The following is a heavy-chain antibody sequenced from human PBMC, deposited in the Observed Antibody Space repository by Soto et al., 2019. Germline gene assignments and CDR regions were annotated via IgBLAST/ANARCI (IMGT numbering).Heavy chain of an antibody. D-gene: IGHD3-10*01. J-gene: IGHJ6*02. CDR1: EFTFSSFA. Sequence: HPGGSLRLSCAASEFTFSSFAMNWVRQAPGKGLEWVSGISDSGGSTYYADSVKDRFTISRDNSKNMLYLQMNSLRAEDTAVYYCAKDSITFFYGVDVWGQGTTVTVSS. V-gene: IGHV3-23*01. CDR2: ISDSGGST. CDR3: AKDSITFFYGVDV.